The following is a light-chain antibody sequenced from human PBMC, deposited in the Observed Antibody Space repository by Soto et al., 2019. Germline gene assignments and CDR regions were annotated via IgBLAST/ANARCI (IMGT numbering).Light chain of an antibody. V-gene: IGLV1-40*01. CDR1: SSNIGAGYG. CDR2: YNT. Sequence: QSVLTQPPSVSGAPGQRVTISCTGSSSNIGAGYGVHWYQQVPGTAPRLLIHYNTNRPSGVPDRFSGAKSGTSASLAITGLQADDEADYYCHSYDSSLSGSVFGGGTKLTVL. CDR3: HSYDSSLSGSV. J-gene: IGLJ2*01.